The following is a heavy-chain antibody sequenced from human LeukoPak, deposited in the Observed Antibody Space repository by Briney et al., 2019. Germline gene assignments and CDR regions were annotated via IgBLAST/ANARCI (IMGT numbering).Heavy chain of an antibody. D-gene: IGHD3-22*01. Sequence: PSETLSLTCTVSGGSISSSSYYWGWIRQPPGKGLEWIGNMYYSGSTYYNPSLKSRATISVDTSKNQFSLKLSSVTAADTAVYYCARVGMDQPSGYFDYWGQGTLVTVSS. CDR2: MYYSGST. J-gene: IGHJ4*02. CDR1: GGSISSSSYY. V-gene: IGHV4-39*07. CDR3: ARVGMDQPSGYFDY.